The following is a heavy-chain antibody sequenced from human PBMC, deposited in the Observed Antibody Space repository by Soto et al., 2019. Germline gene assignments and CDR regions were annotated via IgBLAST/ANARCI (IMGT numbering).Heavy chain of an antibody. CDR3: ARGGHVVVVTAALDY. CDR2: VNPSGGHT. Sequence: QVHLMQSGAEVKKAGASGKVSCKAAGDTFTEYYIHWVRQAPGQGLEWMGTVNPSGGHTTYAQHFLGRVTMTRDTSTSTLYMELTSLTSDDTAIYYCARGGHVVVVTAALDYWGQGTLVTVCS. J-gene: IGHJ4*02. D-gene: IGHD2-21*02. V-gene: IGHV1-46*01. CDR1: GDTFTEYY.